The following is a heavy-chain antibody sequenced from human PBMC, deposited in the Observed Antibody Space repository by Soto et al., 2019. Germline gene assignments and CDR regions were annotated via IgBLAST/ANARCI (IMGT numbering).Heavy chain of an antibody. J-gene: IGHJ4*02. V-gene: IGHV3-30*18. CDR3: AKDLGYCISTSCSIFDY. D-gene: IGHD2-2*01. CDR1: GFTFSSYG. CDR2: ISYDGSNK. Sequence: GGSLRLSCAASGFTFSSYGMHWVRQAPGKGLEWVAVISYDGSNKYYADSVKGRFTISRDNSKNTLYLQMNSLRAEDTSVYYCAKDLGYCISTSCSIFDYWGQGTLVTVSS.